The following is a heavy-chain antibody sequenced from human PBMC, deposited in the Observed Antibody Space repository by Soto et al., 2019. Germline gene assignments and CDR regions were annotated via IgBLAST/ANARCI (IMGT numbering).Heavy chain of an antibody. CDR2: IYYSGST. CDR1: GGSISSYY. D-gene: IGHD4-17*01. V-gene: IGHV4-59*01. CDR3: ARFTVTTWGLAFDI. Sequence: SETLSLTCTVSGGSISSYYWSWIRQPPGKGLEWIGYIYYSGSTNYNPSLKSRVTISVDTSKNQFSLKLSSVTAADTAVYYCARFTVTTWGLAFDIWGQGTMVTVSS. J-gene: IGHJ3*02.